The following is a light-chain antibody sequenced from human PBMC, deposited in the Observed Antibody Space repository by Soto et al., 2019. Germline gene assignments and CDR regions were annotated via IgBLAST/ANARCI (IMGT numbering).Light chain of an antibody. CDR3: GSYTTSSNYV. J-gene: IGLJ1*01. CDR1: SRDVGAYNY. Sequence: QSVLTQPASVSGSPGQSSTISCTGTSRDVGAYNYVSWYQQHPGKAPKLMIYDVSHRPSGVSHRFSGSKSGNTASLTISGLQAEDEADYYCGSYTTSSNYVFGPGTKVTVL. CDR2: DVS. V-gene: IGLV2-14*01.